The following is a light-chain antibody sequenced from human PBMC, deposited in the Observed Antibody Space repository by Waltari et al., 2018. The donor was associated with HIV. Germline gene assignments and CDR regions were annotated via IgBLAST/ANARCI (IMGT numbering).Light chain of an antibody. CDR2: AAS. J-gene: IGKJ3*01. CDR3: QESFSNTFT. V-gene: IGKV1-39*01. CDR1: QTIDAY. Sequence: DIQMTQSPSSMSASIGDKVTITCRASQTIDAYLNWYQQKSGKAPKLLIYAASTLQSGVPSRISWSRSGTDFTLTIAVLQPEDVSIYFCQESFSNTFTFGPGTKVEI.